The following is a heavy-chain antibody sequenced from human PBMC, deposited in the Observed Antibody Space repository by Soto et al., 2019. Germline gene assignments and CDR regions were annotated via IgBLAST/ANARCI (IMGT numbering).Heavy chain of an antibody. J-gene: IGHJ6*02. V-gene: IGHV3-23*01. CDR3: AKDRTVYYDFWSGPPSLDV. Sequence: GGSLRLSCAASGFTFRTYAMNWVRQAPGKGLEWVSGISGTGGGTYYAGSVKGRFTISRDNSKNTLYLQMNSLRAEDTAVYYCAKDRTVYYDFWSGPPSLDVWGQGTTVTVSS. CDR1: GFTFRTYA. D-gene: IGHD3-3*01. CDR2: ISGTGGGT.